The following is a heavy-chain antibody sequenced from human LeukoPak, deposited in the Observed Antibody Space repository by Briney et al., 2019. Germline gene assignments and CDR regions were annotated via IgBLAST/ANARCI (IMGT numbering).Heavy chain of an antibody. CDR1: GYTFTGYY. J-gene: IGHJ4*02. CDR2: INPNSGGT. V-gene: IGHV1-2*02. D-gene: IGHD1-26*01. Sequence: EASVKVSCKASGYTFTGYYMHWVRQAPGQGLEWMGWINPNSGGTNYAQKFQGRVTMTRDTSISTAYMELSRLRSDDTAVYYCARTSGSYYRPFDYWGQGTLVTVSS. CDR3: ARTSGSYYRPFDY.